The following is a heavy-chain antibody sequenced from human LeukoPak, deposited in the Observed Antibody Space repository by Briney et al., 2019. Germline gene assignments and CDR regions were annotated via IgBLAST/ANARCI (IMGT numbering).Heavy chain of an antibody. V-gene: IGHV3-23*01. Sequence: GGSLRLSCAASGFTFRSYAVSWVRQAPGKGPEWVSTVSTRAGTTYYADSVKGRFTTSRDNSKNTLYLQMNSLRAEDTAVYYCAKDSGEEELWFGGPMDFDFWGPGTLVTVSS. CDR1: GFTFRSYA. D-gene: IGHD3-10*01. CDR2: VSTRAGTT. CDR3: AKDSGEEELWFGGPMDFDF. J-gene: IGHJ4*02.